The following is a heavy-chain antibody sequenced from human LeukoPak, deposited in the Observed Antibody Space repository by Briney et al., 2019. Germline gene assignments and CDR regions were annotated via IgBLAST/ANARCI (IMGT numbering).Heavy chain of an antibody. CDR3: ATYRQVLLPFES. D-gene: IGHD2-8*02. J-gene: IGHJ4*01. CDR1: GFTFSSYA. V-gene: IGHV3-48*01. Sequence: PGGSLRLSCAASGFTFSSYAMNWVRQAPGKGLEWVSYISSSGSTIYYADSVKGRFTISRDNSKNTLYLQMNSLRAEDTAIYYCATYRQVLLPFESWGQEPWSPSPQ. CDR2: ISSSGSTI.